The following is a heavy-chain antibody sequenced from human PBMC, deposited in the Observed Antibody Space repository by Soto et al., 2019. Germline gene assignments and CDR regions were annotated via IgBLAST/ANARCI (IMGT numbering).Heavy chain of an antibody. Sequence: HPGGSLRLSCAASGFTFSSYAMSWVRQAPGKGLEWVSAISGSGGSTYYADSVKGRFTISRDNSKNTLYLQMNSLRAEDTAVYYCAKDLCSGPTDRYCSEASDIWGQGTMVTVSS. D-gene: IGHD2-15*01. CDR2: ISGSGGST. J-gene: IGHJ3*02. V-gene: IGHV3-23*01. CDR3: AKDLCSGPTDRYCSEASDI. CDR1: GFTFSSYA.